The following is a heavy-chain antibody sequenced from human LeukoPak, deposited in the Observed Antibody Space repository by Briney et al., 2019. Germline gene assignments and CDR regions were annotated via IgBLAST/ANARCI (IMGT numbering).Heavy chain of an antibody. CDR3: AREASMVRGVPPRNNWFDP. D-gene: IGHD3-10*01. CDR2: IYTSGST. Sequence: SETLSLTCTVSGGSISSGSYYWSWIRQPAGKGLEWIGRIYTSGSTNYNPSLKSRVTISVDTSKNQFSLKLSSVTAAGTAEYYCAREASMVRGVPPRNNWFDPWGQGTLVTVSS. V-gene: IGHV4-61*02. CDR1: GGSISSGSYY. J-gene: IGHJ5*02.